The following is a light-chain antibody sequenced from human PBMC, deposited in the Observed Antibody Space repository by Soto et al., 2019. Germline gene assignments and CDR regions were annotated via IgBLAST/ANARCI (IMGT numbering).Light chain of an antibody. V-gene: IGKV3-20*01. CDR1: DITLNDY. CDR3: QQFSSYPLT. Sequence: VLTQYKGTLSLSPGERGTLSCRASDITLNDYLAWYQQTPGQAPRLLIYGASGRATGIPDRFSGGGSGTDFTLTISLLEPEDGAVYCCQQFSSYPLTFGGGTKVDI. CDR2: GAS. J-gene: IGKJ4*02.